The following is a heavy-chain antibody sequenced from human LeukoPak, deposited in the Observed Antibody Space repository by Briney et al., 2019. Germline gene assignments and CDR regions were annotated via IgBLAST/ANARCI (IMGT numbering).Heavy chain of an antibody. CDR1: GGTFSSYA. D-gene: IGHD6-13*01. J-gene: IGHJ3*02. CDR3: ARDPSGPSPAGTGAFDI. Sequence: GASVKVSCKASGGTFSSYAISWVRQAPGQGLGWMGGIIPTFGTASCAQKFQGRVTITADKSTSTAYMELSSLRSEDTAVYYSARDPSGPSPAGTGAFDIWGQGTMVTVSS. CDR2: IIPTFGTA. V-gene: IGHV1-69*06.